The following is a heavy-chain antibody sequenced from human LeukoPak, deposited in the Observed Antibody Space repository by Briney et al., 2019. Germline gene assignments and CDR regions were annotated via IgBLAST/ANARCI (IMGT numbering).Heavy chain of an antibody. CDR3: ARDRGRYSSSWYGWFDP. CDR2: IYYSGST. CDR1: GGSISSSSYY. Sequence: ASETLSLTCTVSGGSISSSSYYWGWIRQPPGKGLEWIGYIYYSGSTNYNPSLKSRVTISVDTSKNQFSLKLSSVTAADTAVYYCARDRGRYSSSWYGWFDPWGQGTLVTVSS. D-gene: IGHD6-13*01. J-gene: IGHJ5*02. V-gene: IGHV4-61*01.